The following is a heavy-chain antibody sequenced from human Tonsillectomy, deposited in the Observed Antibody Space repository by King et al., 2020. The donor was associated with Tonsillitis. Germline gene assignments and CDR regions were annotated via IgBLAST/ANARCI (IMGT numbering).Heavy chain of an antibody. V-gene: IGHV3-23*04. D-gene: IGHD6-13*01. CDR2: ICGGGSNT. CDR3: ARGIASSWSDYFDY. Sequence: VQLVESGGGLVQPGGSLRLSCAASGFTFNTYAISWVRQAPGKGLECGSDICGGGSNTYYADSVKGRFTISRDNSKNTLYLQMNSLRAEDTAVYYCARGIASSWSDYFDYWGQGTRVTVSS. J-gene: IGHJ4*02. CDR1: GFTFNTYA.